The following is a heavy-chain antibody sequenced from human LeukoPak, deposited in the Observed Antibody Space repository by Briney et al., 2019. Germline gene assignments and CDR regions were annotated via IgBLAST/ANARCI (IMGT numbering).Heavy chain of an antibody. CDR1: GITFSSYA. Sequence: GGSLRLSCAASGITFSSYAMSWVRQAPGKGLEWVANIKQDGSEKYYVDSVKGRFTISKDNAKNSLYLQMNSLRAEDTAVYYCARDLSRSFSMIRGLIQHREFDFWGRGTLVTVSS. D-gene: IGHD3-10*01. CDR2: IKQDGSEK. J-gene: IGHJ4*02. V-gene: IGHV3-7*01. CDR3: ARDLSRSFSMIRGLIQHREFDF.